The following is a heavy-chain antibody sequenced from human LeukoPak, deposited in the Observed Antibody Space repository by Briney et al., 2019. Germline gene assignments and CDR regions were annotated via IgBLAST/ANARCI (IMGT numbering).Heavy chain of an antibody. CDR3: ARSTTRYSSSPGDY. Sequence: PGGSLRLSCAASGFTFSSYSMNWVRQAPGKGLEWVSYISGSSDTVYYADSVRGRFIISRDNSKNSLFLQMNSLRAEDTAVYYCARSTTRYSSSPGDYWGQGTLVTVSS. D-gene: IGHD6-13*01. CDR2: ISGSSDTV. V-gene: IGHV3-48*01. CDR1: GFTFSSYS. J-gene: IGHJ4*02.